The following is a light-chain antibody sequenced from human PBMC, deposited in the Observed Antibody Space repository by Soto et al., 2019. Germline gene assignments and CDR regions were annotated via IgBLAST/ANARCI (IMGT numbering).Light chain of an antibody. J-gene: IGKJ1*01. CDR1: QSISNW. CDR2: KAS. V-gene: IGKV1-5*03. Sequence: DIQMTQSPSTLSASVGDRVTITCRASQSISNWLAWYQQKPGKAPKLLIYKASSLEGGVPSRFSGSGSGTEFTLTISSLQHDDFATYYCQQYNSYRTFGQGTKVEIK. CDR3: QQYNSYRT.